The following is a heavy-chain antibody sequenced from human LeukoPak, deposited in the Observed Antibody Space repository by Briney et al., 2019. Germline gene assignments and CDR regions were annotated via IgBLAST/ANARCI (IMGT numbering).Heavy chain of an antibody. D-gene: IGHD5-24*01. CDR1: GCSISSGYY. J-gene: IGHJ4*02. CDR2: IYHSGST. CDR3: ARVTPMATIVY. Sequence: PSETLSLTCTVSGCSISSGYYWGWIRQPPGKGLEWIGSIYHSGSTYYNPSLKSRVTISVDTSKNQFSLKLSSVTAADTAVYYCARVTPMATIVYWGQGTLVTVSS. V-gene: IGHV4-38-2*02.